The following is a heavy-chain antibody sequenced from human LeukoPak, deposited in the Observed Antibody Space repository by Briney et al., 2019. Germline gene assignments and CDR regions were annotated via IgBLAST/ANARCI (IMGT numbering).Heavy chain of an antibody. CDR3: ARGLCSGGTCYIRDAFDI. J-gene: IGHJ3*02. D-gene: IGHD2-15*01. Sequence: GGSLRLSCAASGFTFSSYCMSWVRQAPGKGLEWVANIKQDGSEKYYVDSVKGRFTISRDNAKNSLYLQMNSLRAEDTAVYYCARGLCSGGTCYIRDAFDIWGQGTMVTVSS. V-gene: IGHV3-7*01. CDR1: GFTFSSYC. CDR2: IKQDGSEK.